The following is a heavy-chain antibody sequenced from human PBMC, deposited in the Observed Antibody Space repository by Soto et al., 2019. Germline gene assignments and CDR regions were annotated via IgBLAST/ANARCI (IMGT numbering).Heavy chain of an antibody. CDR3: AKDRADDYIWGSYRLSSPLPFDY. CDR2: ISGSGGST. V-gene: IGHV3-23*01. Sequence: PGGSLRLSCAASGFTFSSYAMSWVRQAPGKGLEWVSGISGSGGSTYYADSVKGRFTISRDNSKNTLYLQMNSLRAEDTAVYYCAKDRADDYIWGSYRLSSPLPFDYWGQGTLVTVSS. CDR1: GFTFSSYA. J-gene: IGHJ4*02. D-gene: IGHD3-16*02.